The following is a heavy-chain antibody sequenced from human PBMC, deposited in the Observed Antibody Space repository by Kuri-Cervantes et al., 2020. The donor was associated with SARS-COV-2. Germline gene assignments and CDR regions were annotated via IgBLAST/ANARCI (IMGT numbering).Heavy chain of an antibody. D-gene: IGHD1-26*01. CDR2: ISGSGGST. CDR1: GFTFSSYA. Sequence: GESLKISCAASGFTFSSYAMSWVRQAPGKGLEWVSAISGSGGSTYYADSVNGRFTISRDNSKNTLYLQMNSLRAEDTALYYCADWELLQLWGQGTLVTVSS. J-gene: IGHJ4*02. CDR3: ADWELLQL. V-gene: IGHV3-23*01.